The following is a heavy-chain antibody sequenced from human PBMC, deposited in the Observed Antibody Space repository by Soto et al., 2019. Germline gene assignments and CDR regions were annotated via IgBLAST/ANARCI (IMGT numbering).Heavy chain of an antibody. V-gene: IGHV3-30*18. CDR2: VSHDGRNT. J-gene: IGHJ4*02. D-gene: IGHD6-19*01. Sequence: GGSMRLSRAASGGTISDYAMHWVRQAPGKGLEWVAVVSHDGRNTHYADSVKGRFTISRDSSKNTVSLEMTSLRAEDTAVYYCAKGGRQWLVTSDFNYWGQGALVTVSS. CDR3: AKGGRQWLVTSDFNY. CDR1: GGTISDYA.